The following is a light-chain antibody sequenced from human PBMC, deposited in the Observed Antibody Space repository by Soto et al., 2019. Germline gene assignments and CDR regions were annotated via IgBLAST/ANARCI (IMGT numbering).Light chain of an antibody. V-gene: IGLV2-14*01. J-gene: IGLJ3*02. CDR1: GSDIGTYHY. CDR3: QQYNNWPRGT. CDR2: EVS. Sequence: QSVLTQPASVSGSPGQSITISCTGTGSDIGTYHYVSWYQHHPGKAPKLMIYEVSNRPSGVSNRFSGSKSGNTASLTISSLQSEDFAVYYCQQYNNWPRGTFGQGTK.